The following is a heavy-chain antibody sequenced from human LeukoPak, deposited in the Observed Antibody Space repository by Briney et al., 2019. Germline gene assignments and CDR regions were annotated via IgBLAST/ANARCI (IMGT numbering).Heavy chain of an antibody. CDR3: ACPSYQWGPHDGRFDY. J-gene: IGHJ4*02. Sequence: ASVKVSCKASGGTFSSYAISWVRQAPGQGLEWMGWINTNTGNPTYAQGFTGRFVFSLDTSVSTAYLQISSLKAEDTAVYYCACPSYQWGPHDGRFDYWGQGTLVTVSS. D-gene: IGHD1-26*01. V-gene: IGHV7-4-1*02. CDR2: INTNTGNP. CDR1: GGTFSSYA.